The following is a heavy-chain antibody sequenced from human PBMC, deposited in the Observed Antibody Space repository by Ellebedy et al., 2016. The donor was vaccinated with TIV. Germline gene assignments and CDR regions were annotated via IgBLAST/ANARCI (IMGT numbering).Heavy chain of an antibody. J-gene: IGHJ4*02. V-gene: IGHV5-51*01. CDR2: IYPGDSDT. D-gene: IGHD3-10*01. CDR1: GYSFTSYW. CDR3: ARLGEFGELSFDY. Sequence: GGSLRLXXKGSGYSFTSYWIGWVRQMPGKGLEWMGIIYPGDSDTRYSPSFQGQVTISADKSISTAYLQWSSLKASDTAMYYCARLGEFGELSFDYWGQGTLVTVSS.